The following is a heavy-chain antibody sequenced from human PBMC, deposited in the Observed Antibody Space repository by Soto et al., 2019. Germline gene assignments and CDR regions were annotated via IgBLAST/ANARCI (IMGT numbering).Heavy chain of an antibody. J-gene: IGHJ6*02. Sequence: SGPTLVNPTQTLTLTCTFSGFSLSTSGMCVSWIRQPPGKALEWLARIDWDDDKYYSTSLKTRLTISKNTSKNQVILTMTNMDPVDTATYYCARGDFEYSSSRPSYYYYGMDVWGQGTTVTVSS. V-gene: IGHV2-70*11. CDR2: IDWDDDK. CDR1: GFSLSTSGMC. D-gene: IGHD6-6*01. CDR3: ARGDFEYSSSRPSYYYYGMDV.